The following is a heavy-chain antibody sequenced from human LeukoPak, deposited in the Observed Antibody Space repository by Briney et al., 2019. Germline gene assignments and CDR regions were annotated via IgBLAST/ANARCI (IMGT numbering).Heavy chain of an antibody. CDR3: AKPPPGYSSSWLGYNSDY. CDR1: GFTFSSYA. CDR2: ISGSGGST. Sequence: GGSLCLSCAGSGFTFSSYAMTWVRQAQGKGLEWVSAISGSGGSTSYADSVRGRFTISRDNSKNTLYLKMKSPRAEDTAVYYCAKPPPGYSSSWLGYNSDYWGQGALVTVSS. J-gene: IGHJ4*02. D-gene: IGHD6-13*01. V-gene: IGHV3-23*01.